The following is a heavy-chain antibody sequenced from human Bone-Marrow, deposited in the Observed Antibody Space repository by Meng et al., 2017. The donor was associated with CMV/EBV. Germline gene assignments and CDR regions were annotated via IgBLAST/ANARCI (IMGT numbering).Heavy chain of an antibody. Sequence: GESLKISCAASGFTFDDYPMHWVRQVPGMGLEWVSSISSSSSYIYYADSVKGRFTISRDNAKNSLYLQMNSLRAEDTAVYYCIAAAVVSFVPTHWGQGTLVTVSS. CDR2: ISSSSSYI. D-gene: IGHD6-13*01. J-gene: IGHJ4*02. CDR1: GFTFDDYP. CDR3: IAAAVVSFVPTH. V-gene: IGHV3-21*01.